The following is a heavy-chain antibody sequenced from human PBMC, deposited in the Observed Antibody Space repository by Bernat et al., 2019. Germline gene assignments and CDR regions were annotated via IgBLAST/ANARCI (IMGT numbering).Heavy chain of an antibody. J-gene: IGHJ4*02. CDR2: IYYSGST. V-gene: IGHV4-39*01. Sequence: QLQLQESGPGLVKPSETLSLTCTVSGGSISSSSYYWGWIRQPPGKGLEWIGSIYYSGSTYYNPSLKSRVTISVDTSKNQFSLKLSSVTAADTAVYYCARRAMGGIFRLAVWFRTPYFDYWGQGTLVTVSS. CDR1: GGSISSSSYY. CDR3: ARRAMGGIFRLAVWFRTPYFDY. D-gene: IGHD3/OR15-3a*01.